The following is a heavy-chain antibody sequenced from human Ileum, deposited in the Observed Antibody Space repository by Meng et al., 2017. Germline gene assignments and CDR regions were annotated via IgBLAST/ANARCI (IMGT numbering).Heavy chain of an antibody. J-gene: IGHJ4*02. Sequence: VTPALAPSTTGPSSADSITSGNWGNCGRQSRGKGLEWVGDSFNCGTTNYNPSLKNRVTLLMDKSKNQFSLQLTSVTAADTAVFYCARGIGDIRVGFDYWGQGILVTVSS. CDR1: ADSITSGNW. D-gene: IGHD5-12*01. CDR2: SFNCGTT. V-gene: IGHV4-4*02. CDR3: ARGIGDIRVGFDY.